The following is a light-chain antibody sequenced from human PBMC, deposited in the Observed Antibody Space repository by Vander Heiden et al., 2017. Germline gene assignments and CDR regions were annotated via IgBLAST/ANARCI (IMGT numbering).Light chain of an antibody. CDR1: NIGSKS. J-gene: IGLJ1*01. CDR3: QVWDRSSAHYV. Sequence: VATGQTARITCGGNNIGSKSVYCYQQKTGQAPVLVVYDDRHLLSGIPERYSGSNSEFPATLTFSRVESGDAADYYSQVWDRSSAHYVFGTGTKVTVL. V-gene: IGLV3-21*02. CDR2: DDR.